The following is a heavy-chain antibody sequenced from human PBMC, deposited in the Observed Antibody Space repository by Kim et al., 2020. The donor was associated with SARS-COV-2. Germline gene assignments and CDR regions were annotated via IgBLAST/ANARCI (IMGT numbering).Heavy chain of an antibody. J-gene: IGHJ4*02. CDR3: TRGLRGYSGYDFWYYFDY. CDR1: GFTFGDYA. V-gene: IGHV3-49*03. D-gene: IGHD5-12*01. Sequence: GGSLRLSCTASGFTFGDYAMSWFRQAPGKGLEWVGFIRSKAYGGTTEYAASVKGRFTISRDDSKSIAYLQMNSLKTEDTAVYYCTRGLRGYSGYDFWYYFDYWGQGTLVTVSS. CDR2: IRSKAYGGTT.